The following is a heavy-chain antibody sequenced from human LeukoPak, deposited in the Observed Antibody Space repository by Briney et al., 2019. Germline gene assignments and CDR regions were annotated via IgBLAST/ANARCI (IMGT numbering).Heavy chain of an antibody. CDR3: VGAPAPHNFGY. V-gene: IGHV3-23*01. D-gene: IGHD1-26*01. J-gene: IGHJ4*02. CDR1: GFIFSNDA. CDR2: IIRSGAAT. Sequence: GGSLRPSCAAFGFIFSNDAIPWFRQAPGKGLDWVSCIIRSGAATFYAESAKARFTTSRDNSKNTAYLQMNSLRADDTAIYYCVGAPAPHNFGYWGQGTLVTVSS.